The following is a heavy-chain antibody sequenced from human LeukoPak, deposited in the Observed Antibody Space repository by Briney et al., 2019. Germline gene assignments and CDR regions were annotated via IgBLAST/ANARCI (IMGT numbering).Heavy chain of an antibody. D-gene: IGHD2-2*01. Sequence: PGGTLRLSCAASGFTFSSYGVSWVRQTPGKGLEWVSSLSGSGGSTYYADSVKGRFTISRDNSKNTLYLQMNSLRADDTAIYYCAKDEEDIVVVPAEPFDYWGQGTLVTVSS. CDR1: GFTFSSYG. V-gene: IGHV3-23*01. J-gene: IGHJ4*02. CDR2: LSGSGGST. CDR3: AKDEEDIVVVPAEPFDY.